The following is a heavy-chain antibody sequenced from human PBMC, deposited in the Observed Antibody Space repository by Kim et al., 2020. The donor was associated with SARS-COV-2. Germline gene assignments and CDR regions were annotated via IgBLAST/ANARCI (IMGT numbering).Heavy chain of an antibody. D-gene: IGHD3-3*01. J-gene: IGHJ4*02. V-gene: IGHV1-3*01. Sequence: ASVKVSCKASGFTFTTYAMHWVRQAPGQRLEWMGWINAGNGNTKYSQKFQGRVTITRDTSASTANMELRSLRSEDTAVYYCARGRFLEWLLTRIDDYWGQGTLVTVSS. CDR2: INAGNGNT. CDR3: ARGRFLEWLLTRIDDY. CDR1: GFTFTTYA.